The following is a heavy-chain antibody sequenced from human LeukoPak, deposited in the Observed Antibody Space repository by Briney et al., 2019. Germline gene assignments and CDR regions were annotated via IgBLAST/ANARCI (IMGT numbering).Heavy chain of an antibody. CDR2: INHSGST. CDR3: ARRGYSSGWTYFDY. Sequence: SETLSLTCAVYGGSFSGYYWSWIRQPPGKGLEWIGEINHSGSTNYNPSLKSRVTISVDTSKNQFSLKLSSVTAADTAVYYCARRGYSSGWTYFDYWGQGTLVTVSS. J-gene: IGHJ4*02. V-gene: IGHV4-34*01. CDR1: GGSFSGYY. D-gene: IGHD6-19*01.